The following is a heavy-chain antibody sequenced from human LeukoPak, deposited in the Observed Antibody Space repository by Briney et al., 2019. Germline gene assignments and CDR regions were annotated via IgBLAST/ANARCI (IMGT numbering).Heavy chain of an antibody. CDR1: GFTLSTYN. Sequence: GGSLRLSCAASGFTLSTYNTHWVRQAPGKGLEWVSSITSSSTYYADSVKGRFTISRDNAKNSLYLQMNSLRAEDTAVYYCARERVTTTAFDIWGQGTTVTVSS. V-gene: IGHV3-21*01. CDR2: ITSSSTY. CDR3: ARERVTTTAFDI. J-gene: IGHJ3*02. D-gene: IGHD5-12*01.